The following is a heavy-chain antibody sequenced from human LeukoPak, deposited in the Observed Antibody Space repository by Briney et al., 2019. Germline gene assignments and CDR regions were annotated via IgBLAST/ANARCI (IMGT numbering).Heavy chain of an antibody. D-gene: IGHD3-9*01. CDR3: ARRDYDILTGYYNTVYWFDP. CDR2: IYHSGST. J-gene: IGHJ5*02. Sequence: TSQTLSLTCTVSGGSISSGGYYWSWIRQHPGKGLEWIGYIYHSGSTYYNPSLKSRVTISVDTSKNQFSLKLSSVTAADTAVYYCARRDYDILTGYYNTVYWFDPWGQGTLVTVSS. V-gene: IGHV4-31*03. CDR1: GGSISSGGYY.